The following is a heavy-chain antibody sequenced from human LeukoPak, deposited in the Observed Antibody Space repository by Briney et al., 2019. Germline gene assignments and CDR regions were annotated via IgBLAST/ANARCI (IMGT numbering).Heavy chain of an antibody. CDR3: VKDSIERNGVYDAFDV. D-gene: IGHD2-8*01. CDR2: IGGGGVDR. CDR1: GFTFGDFA. V-gene: IGHV3-23*01. J-gene: IGHJ3*01. Sequence: PGGSLRLSCVASGFTFGDFAMNWVRQVPGKGPEWVSHIGGGGVDREYEESVKGRFTVSRDNSRNSLYLQMNSLRGEDTATYYCVKDSIERNGVYDAFDVWGQGTKVTVAS.